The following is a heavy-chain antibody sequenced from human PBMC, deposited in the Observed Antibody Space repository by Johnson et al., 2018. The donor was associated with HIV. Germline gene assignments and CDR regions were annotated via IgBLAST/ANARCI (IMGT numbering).Heavy chain of an antibody. V-gene: IGHV3-66*02. CDR3: ARNGDGYTPDAFDI. J-gene: IGHJ3*02. CDR1: GFTVSSNY. D-gene: IGHD5-24*01. Sequence: VQLVESGGGLVQPGGSLRLSCAASGFTVSSNYMSWVRQAPGKGLEWVSVIYSGGSTYYADSVKGRFTISRDNSKNTLYLQMNSLRAEDTAVFYCARNGDGYTPDAFDIWGQGTVVTVSS. CDR2: IYSGGST.